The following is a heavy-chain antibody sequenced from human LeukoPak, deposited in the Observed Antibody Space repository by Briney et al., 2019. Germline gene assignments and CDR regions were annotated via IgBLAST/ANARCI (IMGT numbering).Heavy chain of an antibody. CDR1: GFTFTSSA. CDR2: IVLGSGNT. Sequence: RASVKVSCKASGFTFTSSAMQWVRQARGQRLEWIGGIVLGSGNTNYAQKFQERDTITRDMSTSTAYMELSSLRSEDTAVYYCAADGDYEVVTAIPVAVYYGMDVWGQGTTVTVSS. D-gene: IGHD2-21*02. CDR3: AADGDYEVVTAIPVAVYYGMDV. V-gene: IGHV1-58*02. J-gene: IGHJ6*02.